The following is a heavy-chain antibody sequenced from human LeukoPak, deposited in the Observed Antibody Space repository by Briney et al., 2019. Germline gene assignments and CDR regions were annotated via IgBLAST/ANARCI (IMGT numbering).Heavy chain of an antibody. CDR1: GFTFSSYA. J-gene: IGHJ4*02. D-gene: IGHD3-3*01. CDR2: ISGSGGST. Sequence: PGGSLRLSCAASGFTFSSYAMSWVRQAPGKGLEWASAISGSGGSTYYADSVKGRFTISRDNSKNTLYLQMNSLRAEDTAVYYCAKGDYDFCSGYPISGYYFDYWGQGTLVTVSS. CDR3: AKGDYDFCSGYPISGYYFDY. V-gene: IGHV3-23*01.